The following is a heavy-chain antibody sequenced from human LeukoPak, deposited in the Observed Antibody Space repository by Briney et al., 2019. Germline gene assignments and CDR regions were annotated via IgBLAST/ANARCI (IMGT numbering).Heavy chain of an antibody. CDR1: GFSFSYYA. Sequence: PGGSLRLSCAASGFSFSYYAMHWVRQAPGKGLEWVALISYDGSNKDYADSVKGRFTISRDNSKNTLYLQMNSLRAEDTAVYYCARSAYRGYSNYYFDYWGQGTLVTVSS. J-gene: IGHJ4*02. D-gene: IGHD4-11*01. CDR2: ISYDGSNK. CDR3: ARSAYRGYSNYYFDY. V-gene: IGHV3-30*01.